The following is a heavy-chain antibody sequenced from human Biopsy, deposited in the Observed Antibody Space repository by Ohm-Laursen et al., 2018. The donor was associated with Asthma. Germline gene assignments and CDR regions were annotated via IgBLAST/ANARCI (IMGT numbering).Heavy chain of an antibody. D-gene: IGHD3-22*01. Sequence: SVTLSRKASGGSFSNFAFSWVRQPPGHGLEWIGTILTKFDITTYAEKFPGRVTITADKSTSTTYMELSRLRSEDTAVYYCARSYDTDSYPVLVLDYWGQGTLVTVSS. CDR1: GGSFSNFA. CDR3: ARSYDTDSYPVLVLDY. J-gene: IGHJ4*02. CDR2: ILTKFDIT. V-gene: IGHV1-69*04.